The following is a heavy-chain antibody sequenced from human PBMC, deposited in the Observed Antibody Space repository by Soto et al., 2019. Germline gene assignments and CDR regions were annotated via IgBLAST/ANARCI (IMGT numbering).Heavy chain of an antibody. CDR1: GFTFSGHA. J-gene: IGHJ6*02. V-gene: IGHV3-23*01. CDR2: ILSGGST. CDR3: AREFRSSWYEVGGMDV. Sequence: QPGGSLRLSCAASGFTFSGHAMSWVRQAPGKGLEWVSAILSGGSTYYADSVKGRFTISRDDAKNSLYLQMNSLRDEDTAVYYCAREFRSSWYEVGGMDVWGQGTTVTVS. D-gene: IGHD6-13*01.